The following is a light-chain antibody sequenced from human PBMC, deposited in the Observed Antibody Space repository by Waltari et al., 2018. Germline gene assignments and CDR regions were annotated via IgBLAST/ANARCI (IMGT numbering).Light chain of an antibody. J-gene: IGKJ1*01. CDR1: QRVLHSSNNKNY. V-gene: IGKV4-1*01. Sequence: DIVMTQSPESLAVSLGERATLTCKSSQRVLHSSNNKNYFAWYQQKPGQPPTLPIYWASTRKSGVPDRFSGSGSGTDFTLTISSLQAEDVAVYYCQQFQSHLRTFGQGTKVEIK. CDR3: QQFQSHLRT. CDR2: WAS.